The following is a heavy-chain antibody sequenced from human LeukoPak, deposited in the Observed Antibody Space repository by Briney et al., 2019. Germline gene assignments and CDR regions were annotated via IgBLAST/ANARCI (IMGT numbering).Heavy chain of an antibody. D-gene: IGHD4-23*01. CDR1: GYSFASYW. J-gene: IGHJ4*02. V-gene: IGHV5-51*01. Sequence: ESLKISCKGSGYSFASYWIGWVRQMPGKGLGYMGIICPGDSDTRYSPSFQGQVTISADKSISTAYLQWSSLKASDTAMYYCARHTTVGGSLRFDYWGQGTLVTVSS. CDR3: ARHTTVGGSLRFDY. CDR2: ICPGDSDT.